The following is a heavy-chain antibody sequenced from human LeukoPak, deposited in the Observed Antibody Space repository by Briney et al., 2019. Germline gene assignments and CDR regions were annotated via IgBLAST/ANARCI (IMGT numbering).Heavy chain of an antibody. CDR3: ARWGYSSGWYLYYYYYMDV. D-gene: IGHD6-19*01. CDR1: GGSISSYY. Sequence: SETLSLTCTVSGGSISSYYWSWIRQPAGKGLEWIGRIYTSGSTNYNPSLKSRVTMSVDTSKNQFSLKLSSVTAADTAVYYCARWGYSSGWYLYYYYYMDVWGKGTTVTISS. V-gene: IGHV4-4*07. CDR2: IYTSGST. J-gene: IGHJ6*03.